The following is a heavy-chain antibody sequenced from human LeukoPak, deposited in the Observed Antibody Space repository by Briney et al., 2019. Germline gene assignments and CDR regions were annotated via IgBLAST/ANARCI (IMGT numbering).Heavy chain of an antibody. CDR1: GFTFSNYG. V-gene: IGHV3-23*01. J-gene: IGHJ4*02. D-gene: IGHD3-22*01. CDR2: ISGSGAST. CDR3: AKPPSMIIVVPLDF. Sequence: GGSLRLSCAASGFTFSNYGMSWVRQAPGKGLKWVSAISGSGASTYYADSVKGRFSISRDNSKNTLYLQMNSLRAEDTAVYYCAKPPSMIIVVPLDFWGQGTLVTVSS.